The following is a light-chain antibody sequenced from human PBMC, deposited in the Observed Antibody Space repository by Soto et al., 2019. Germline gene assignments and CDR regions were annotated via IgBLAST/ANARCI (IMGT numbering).Light chain of an antibody. Sequence: QYALAQPASVSGSPGQSITFSCTGTSSDVGGYNYVSWYQQHPGKAPKLMIYDVSNRPSGVSNRFSGSKSGNTASLTISGLQAEDEADYYCSSYTSSSTLYVFGTGTKVTVL. CDR1: SSDVGGYNY. V-gene: IGLV2-14*01. J-gene: IGLJ1*01. CDR2: DVS. CDR3: SSYTSSSTLYV.